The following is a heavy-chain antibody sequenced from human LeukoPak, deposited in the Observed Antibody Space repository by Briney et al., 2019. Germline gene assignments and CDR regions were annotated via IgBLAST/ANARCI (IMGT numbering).Heavy chain of an antibody. CDR1: GFTFSSNG. CDR3: AKDVYGSASYLLC. CDR2: IRYGGSNK. J-gene: IGHJ4*02. D-gene: IGHD3-10*01. Sequence: GGSLRLSCAASGFTFSSNGMHWVRQAPGKGLEWLAFIRYGGSNKYYADSVRGRFTIYRDNSKNTLYLQMNSLKAEDTAVYYCAKDVYGSASYLLCWGQGTLVTVSS. V-gene: IGHV3-30*02.